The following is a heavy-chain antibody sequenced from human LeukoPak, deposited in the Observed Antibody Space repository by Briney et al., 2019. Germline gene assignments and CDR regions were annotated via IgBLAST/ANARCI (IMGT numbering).Heavy chain of an antibody. CDR1: GFTFDDYA. CDR2: ISWNSGSI. CDR3: AKDYIAAAGTDYYYGMDV. D-gene: IGHD6-13*01. Sequence: GGSLRLSCAASGFTFDDYAMHWVRQAPGRGLEWVSDISWNSGSIGYAHSVKGRFTISRDNAKNSLYLQMNSLRAEDTALYYCAKDYIAAAGTDYYYGMDVWGQGTTVTVSS. V-gene: IGHV3-9*01. J-gene: IGHJ6*02.